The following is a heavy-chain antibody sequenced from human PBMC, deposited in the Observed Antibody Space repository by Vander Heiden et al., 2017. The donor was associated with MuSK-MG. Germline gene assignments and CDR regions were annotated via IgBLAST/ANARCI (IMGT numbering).Heavy chain of an antibody. D-gene: IGHD1-26*01. CDR1: GGPISSGTSR. Sequence: QVQLQESRPGLVKRSQTLSLTCTVSGGPISSGTSRWRWRRQPAGKGLEWIGGIFVRGTADYNPSLKGRVTISLGTSKNQFSLRLRLVAAGDTAVYYCARQVWENYYYLDVWCQGTTVTVSS. J-gene: IGHJ6*03. V-gene: IGHV4-61*02. CDR2: IFVRGTA. CDR3: ARQVWENYYYLDV.